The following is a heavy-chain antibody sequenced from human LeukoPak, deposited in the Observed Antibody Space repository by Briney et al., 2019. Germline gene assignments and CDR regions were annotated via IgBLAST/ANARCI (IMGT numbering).Heavy chain of an antibody. CDR2: INPSGCST. J-gene: IGHJ4*02. V-gene: IGHV1-46*01. CDR3: AILHGFCSGGSCYSDFDY. Sequence: GSSVNVSCKASGYTFTSYFMHWVRQAPGQGLEWMGIINPSGCSTSYAQMFQGRVTMIRDTSTSTVYMELSSLRPGDSAVYYCAILHGFCSGGSCYSDFDYWGQGTLVTVSS. CDR1: GYTFTSYF. D-gene: IGHD2-15*01.